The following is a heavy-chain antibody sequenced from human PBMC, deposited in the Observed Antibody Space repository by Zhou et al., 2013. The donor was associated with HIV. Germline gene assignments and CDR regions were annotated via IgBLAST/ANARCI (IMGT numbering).Heavy chain of an antibody. CDR2: IYHSGST. CDR1: GYSISSGYYSGGYY. D-gene: IGHD3-16*02. Sequence: QVQLQESGPGLVKPSETLSLTCTVSGYSISSGYYSGGYYWGWIRQAPGKGLEWIGNIYHSGSTYYNPSLKSRVTISVDTSKNQFSLKLSSVTAADTAVFYXARALGYSWFSLWYFNLWGLAPWSLSPQ. J-gene: IGHJ2*01. V-gene: IGHV4-38-2*02. CDR3: ARALGYSWFSLWYFNL.